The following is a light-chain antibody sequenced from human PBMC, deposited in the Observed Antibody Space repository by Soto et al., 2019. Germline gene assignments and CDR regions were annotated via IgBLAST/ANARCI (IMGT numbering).Light chain of an antibody. CDR3: QQYKNWYT. CDR1: QSVSSN. Sequence: IVMTQSPATLSVSPGERATLSCRASQSVSSNLAWYQQKPGQAPRLLIYRTSTRATGIPARFSSSGSGTEFTLTISSLQSEDFAVYYCQQYKNWYTFGQGTKLEIK. J-gene: IGKJ2*01. CDR2: RTS. V-gene: IGKV3-15*01.